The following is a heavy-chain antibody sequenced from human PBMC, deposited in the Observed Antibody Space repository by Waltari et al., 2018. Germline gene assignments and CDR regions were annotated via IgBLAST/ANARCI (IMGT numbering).Heavy chain of an antibody. CDR2: ISGSGDNT. Sequence: EVQLLESGGGLVQPGGSLRLSCAASGFAFSHYAMTWVRQAPGKGLEWGSSISGSGDNTYYADSVKGRVTVSRDNSKNTLFLQMNSLRAEDRAVYFCAKDLTITMVQGVIPYYGMDVWGQGTTVTVSS. J-gene: IGHJ6*02. CDR3: AKDLTITMVQGVIPYYGMDV. CDR1: GFAFSHYA. D-gene: IGHD3-10*01. V-gene: IGHV3-23*01.